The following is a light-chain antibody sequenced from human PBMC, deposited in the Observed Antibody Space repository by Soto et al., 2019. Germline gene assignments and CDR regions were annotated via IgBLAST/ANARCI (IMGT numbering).Light chain of an antibody. CDR2: YAF. CDR1: QRISQY. V-gene: IGKV1-5*01. CDR3: PQYNGYLYT. J-gene: IGKJ2*01. Sequence: DIQMTQSPSTLSASVGDRVTITCRASQRISQYLAWYQQKPGQAPRLLIHYAFTLQSGVPSRFSGSGSWTDFTLTISSLQPDDFATYFCPQYNGYLYTFGQGTKLEIK.